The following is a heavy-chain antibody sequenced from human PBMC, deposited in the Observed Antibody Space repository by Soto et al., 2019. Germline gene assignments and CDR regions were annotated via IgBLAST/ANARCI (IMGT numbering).Heavy chain of an antibody. CDR1: GFTVSSYW. CDR2: IKQDGREK. V-gene: IGHV3-7*01. CDR3: ASRITMVVNPQNWYLDL. D-gene: IGHD3-10*01. Sequence: GGSLRLACTASGFTVSSYWMSWVRQAPGKGLEWVANIKQDGREKYYVDSVKGRFTISRDNAKNSLYLQMNNLRAEDTAVYYFASRITMVVNPQNWYLDLWGRGTLVTVYS. J-gene: IGHJ2*01.